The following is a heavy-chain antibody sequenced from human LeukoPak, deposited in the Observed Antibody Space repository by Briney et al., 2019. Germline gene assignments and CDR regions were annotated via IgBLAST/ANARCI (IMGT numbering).Heavy chain of an antibody. Sequence: GRSLRLSCAASGFTFSSYGMHWVRQAPGKGLEWVAVISYDGTNKYYADSVKGRFTISRDNSKNTLYLQMNSLRAEDTAVYYCARDQGLYAFDIWGQGTMVTVSS. J-gene: IGHJ3*02. CDR1: GFTFSSYG. CDR3: ARDQGLYAFDI. CDR2: ISYDGTNK. V-gene: IGHV3-30*03. D-gene: IGHD2/OR15-2a*01.